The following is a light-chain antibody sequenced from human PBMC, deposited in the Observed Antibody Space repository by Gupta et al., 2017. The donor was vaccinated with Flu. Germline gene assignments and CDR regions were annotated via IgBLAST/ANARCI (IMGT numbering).Light chain of an antibody. V-gene: IGKV1-9*01. CDR1: QGISSY. J-gene: IGKJ3*01. CDR3: QQLNSYPSFT. CDR2: AAS. Sequence: DIQLTQSPSFLSASVGDRVTITCRASQGISSYLAWYQQKPVKAPKLLIYAASTLQSGVPSRFSDSGSGTEFTLTISILQPEDFATYYCQQLNSYPSFTFGHGTKVDIK.